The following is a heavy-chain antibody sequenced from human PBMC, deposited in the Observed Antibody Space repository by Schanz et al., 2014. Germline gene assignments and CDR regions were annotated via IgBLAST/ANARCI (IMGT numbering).Heavy chain of an antibody. CDR1: GFTFSDHY. V-gene: IGHV3-11*01. Sequence: QVQLVESGGGLVKPGGSLRLSCAASGFTFSDHYMAWIRQAPGKGLEWVSIISNTGTFIYYADSVRGRFVISRDNAKSSLFLQMKGLRAEDTAVYYCASSSYRLLSYYYAMDVWGQGTTVTVSS. D-gene: IGHD1-26*01. CDR2: ISNTGTFI. J-gene: IGHJ6*02. CDR3: ASSSYRLLSYYYAMDV.